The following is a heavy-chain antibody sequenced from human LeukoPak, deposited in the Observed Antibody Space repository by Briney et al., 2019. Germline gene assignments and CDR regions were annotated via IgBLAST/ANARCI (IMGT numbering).Heavy chain of an antibody. D-gene: IGHD2-15*01. V-gene: IGHV5-51*01. J-gene: IGHJ6*02. CDR3: ARSVVVVVAATSYYYGMDV. CDR2: IYPGDSDT. CDR1: GYSFTSYW. Sequence: GESLKISCKGSGYSFTSYWIGWVRQMPGKGLEWMGIIYPGDSDTRYSPSFQGQVTISADKSISTAYLQWSSLKASDTAMYYCARSVVVVVAATSYYYGMDVWGQGTTVTVSS.